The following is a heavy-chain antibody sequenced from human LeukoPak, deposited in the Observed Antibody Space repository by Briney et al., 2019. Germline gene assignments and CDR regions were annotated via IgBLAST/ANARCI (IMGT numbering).Heavy chain of an antibody. Sequence: SETLSLTCTVSGGSISSSSSFWGWIRQPPGKGLEWIGYIYYSGSTNYNPSLKSRVTISVDTSKNQFSLKLSSVTAADTAVYYCARHQWLAPHFDYWGQGTLVTVSS. CDR2: IYYSGST. CDR1: GGSISSSSSF. V-gene: IGHV4-61*05. D-gene: IGHD6-19*01. CDR3: ARHQWLAPHFDY. J-gene: IGHJ4*02.